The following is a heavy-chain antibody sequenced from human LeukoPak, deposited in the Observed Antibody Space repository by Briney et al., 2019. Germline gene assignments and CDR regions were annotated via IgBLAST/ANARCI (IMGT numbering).Heavy chain of an antibody. CDR3: ARLPFDILTGYYNGFDY. CDR2: IYPGDSDT. D-gene: IGHD3-9*01. J-gene: IGHJ4*02. V-gene: IGHV5-51*01. Sequence: GESLKISCKGSGYSFTSYWIGWVRQMPGKGLEWMGIIYPGDSDTRYSPSFQGQVTISADKSISTAYLQWSSLKASDTAMYYCARLPFDILTGYYNGFDYWGQGTLVTVSS. CDR1: GYSFTSYW.